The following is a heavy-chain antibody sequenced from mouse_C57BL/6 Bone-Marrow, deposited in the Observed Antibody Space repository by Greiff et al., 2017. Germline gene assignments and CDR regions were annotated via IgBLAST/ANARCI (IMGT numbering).Heavy chain of an antibody. CDR1: GFTFSSYG. D-gene: IGHD1-2*01. CDR3: ARHRATTAYFDV. Sequence: EVMLVESGGGLVKPGGSLKLSCAASGFTFSSYGMSWVRQTPDKRLEWVATISSGGSYTYYPDSVKGRFTISRDNAKNTLYLQMSSLKSEDTAMYYCARHRATTAYFDVWGTGTTVTVSS. CDR2: ISSGGSYT. J-gene: IGHJ1*03. V-gene: IGHV5-6*03.